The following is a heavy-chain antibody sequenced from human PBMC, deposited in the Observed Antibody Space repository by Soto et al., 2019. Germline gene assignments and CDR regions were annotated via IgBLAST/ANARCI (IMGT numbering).Heavy chain of an antibody. J-gene: IGHJ4*02. CDR3: AKTRTSGSYSYFDY. V-gene: IGHV3-23*01. CDR1: AFTFSSYA. D-gene: IGHD1-26*01. CDR2: ISGSGGST. Sequence: EVQLLESGGGLVQPGGSLRLSCAVSAFTFSSYAMSWVRQAPGKGLEWVSAISGSGGSTYYADSVKGRFTISRDNSKNTLYLQMNSLRAEDTAVYYCAKTRTSGSYSYFDYWGQGTLVTVSS.